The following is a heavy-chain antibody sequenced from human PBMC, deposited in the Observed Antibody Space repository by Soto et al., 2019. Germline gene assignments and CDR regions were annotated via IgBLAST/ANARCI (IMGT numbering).Heavy chain of an antibody. D-gene: IGHD3-3*01. J-gene: IGHJ5*02. CDR2: ISGSGGST. CDR3: AKDRFLEWLFNNWFDP. CDR1: GFTFSSYA. V-gene: IGHV3-23*01. Sequence: VQLLESGGGLVQPGGSLRLSCAASGFTFSSYAMSWVRQAPGKGLEWVSAISGSGGSTYYADSVKGRFTISRDNSKNTLYLQMNSLRAEDTAVYYCAKDRFLEWLFNNWFDPWGQGTLVTVSS.